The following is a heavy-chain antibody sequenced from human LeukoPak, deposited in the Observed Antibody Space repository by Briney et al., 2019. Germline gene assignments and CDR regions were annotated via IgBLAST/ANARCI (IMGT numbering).Heavy chain of an antibody. Sequence: PSHTLSLICTVSSRPINSCSYYWTSIPQPAAKGLERIGRNYTSRSTNYNPSLKSRVTISVDTSKNQFSLKLSSVTAADTAVYYCARALKKLERRILYYYYYMDVWGKGTTVTVSS. J-gene: IGHJ6*03. CDR2: NYTSRST. D-gene: IGHD1-1*01. V-gene: IGHV4-61*02. CDR3: ARALKKLERRILYYYYYMDV. CDR1: SRPINSCSYY.